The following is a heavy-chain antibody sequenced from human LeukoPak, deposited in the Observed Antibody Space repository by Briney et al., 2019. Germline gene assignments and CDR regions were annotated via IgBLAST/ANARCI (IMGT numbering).Heavy chain of an antibody. J-gene: IGHJ4*02. CDR1: GFTFSSYG. Sequence: GGSLRLSSAASGFTFSSYGMHWVRPAPGKGREWVAFIRYDGNNKYYADSVKGRFTISRDNSKNTLYLQMNSLRAEDTAVYYCAKVGYDILTGPLDYWGQGTLVSVSS. CDR2: IRYDGNNK. D-gene: IGHD3-9*01. CDR3: AKVGYDILTGPLDY. V-gene: IGHV3-30*02.